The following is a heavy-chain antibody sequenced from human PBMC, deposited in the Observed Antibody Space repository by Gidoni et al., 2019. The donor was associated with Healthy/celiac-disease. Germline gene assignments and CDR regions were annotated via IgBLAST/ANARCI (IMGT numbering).Heavy chain of an antibody. Sequence: EVQLVESGGGLVKPGGSLRLSCAASGFTFSSYSMNWVRQAPGKGLEWVSSISSSSSYIYYADSVKGRFTISRDNAKNSLYLQMNSLRAEDTAVYYCARGVVVIAKQEYWYFDLWGRGTLVTVSS. V-gene: IGHV3-21*01. CDR1: GFTFSSYS. J-gene: IGHJ2*01. CDR2: ISSSSSYI. D-gene: IGHD2-21*01. CDR3: ARGVVVIAKQEYWYFDL.